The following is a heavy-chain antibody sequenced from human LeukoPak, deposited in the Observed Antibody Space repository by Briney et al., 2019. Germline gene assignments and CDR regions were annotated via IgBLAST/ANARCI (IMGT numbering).Heavy chain of an antibody. V-gene: IGHV3-11*01. D-gene: IGHD5-12*01. CDR3: ARGKPHAVLGSYYYGMDV. CDR2: ISSSGETI. CDR1: GFTFSDYY. J-gene: IGHJ6*02. Sequence: GGSLRLSCAASGFTFSDYYMSWIRQAPGKGLEWVSYISSSGETIYYADSVKGRFTISRDNAKNSLYLQMNSLRAEDTAVYYCARGKPHAVLGSYYYGMDVWGQGTTVTVSS.